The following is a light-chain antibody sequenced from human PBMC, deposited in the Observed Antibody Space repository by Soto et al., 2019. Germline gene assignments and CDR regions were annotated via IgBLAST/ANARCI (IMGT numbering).Light chain of an antibody. CDR1: SSDIGSYDV. CDR2: KVN. CDR3: CSYVGSSVFA. J-gene: IGLJ3*02. Sequence: QSALTQPASMSGSPGESITISCSGSSSDIGSYDVVSWYQQLPGKAPKLIIYKVNERPSGISNRFSGSKSGNTASLTISGLQGEDEALYFCCSYVGSSVFAFGGGTQLTVL. V-gene: IGLV2-23*02.